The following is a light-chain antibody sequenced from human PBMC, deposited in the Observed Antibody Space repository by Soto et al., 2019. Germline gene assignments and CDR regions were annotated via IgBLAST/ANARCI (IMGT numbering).Light chain of an antibody. J-gene: IGKJ1*01. CDR1: QSVSSN. CDR3: QQYDNWWT. Sequence: EIVMTQSPATLSVSPGESATLSCRASQSVSSNLAWHQQKPGQAPRVLIYAASTRATGITDRFSGSGSGTEFTLTISSLHSEDFGVYYCQQYDNWWTFGQGTKV. V-gene: IGKV3-15*01. CDR2: AAS.